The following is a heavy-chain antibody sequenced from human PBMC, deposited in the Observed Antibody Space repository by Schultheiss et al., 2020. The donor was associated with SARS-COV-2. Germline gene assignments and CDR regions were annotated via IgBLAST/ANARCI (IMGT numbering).Heavy chain of an antibody. V-gene: IGHV5-51*01. D-gene: IGHD1-26*01. J-gene: IGHJ4*02. CDR3: GRAVYSGSSRPFDY. CDR1: GYSFTNFW. Sequence: GGSLRLSCKGSGYSFTNFWIGWVRQMPEKGLEWMGIFYPGDSDTRYSPSFQGQVTISVDKSISTAYLQWFSLMASDTAMYYCGRAVYSGSSRPFDYWGQGTLVTVSS. CDR2: FYPGDSDT.